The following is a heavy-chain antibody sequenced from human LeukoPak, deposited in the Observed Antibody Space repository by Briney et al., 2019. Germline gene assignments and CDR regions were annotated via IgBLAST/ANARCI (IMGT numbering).Heavy chain of an antibody. CDR3: AKEGLNIATRDFFDS. Sequence: GGSLRLSCAASGFIFRNYVVAWVRQAPGKGLEWVSQISNSGGSTYYADSVKGRFTISRDNSKNTLYLQMNSLRAEDTAVYYCAKEGLNIATRDFFDSWGQGTLVTVSS. CDR2: ISNSGGST. D-gene: IGHD6-6*01. V-gene: IGHV3-23*01. CDR1: GFIFRNYV. J-gene: IGHJ4*02.